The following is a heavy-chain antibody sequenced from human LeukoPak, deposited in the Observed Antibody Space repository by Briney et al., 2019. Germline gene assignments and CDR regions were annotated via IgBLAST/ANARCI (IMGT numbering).Heavy chain of an antibody. CDR1: GYTFTGYY. J-gene: IGHJ6*03. D-gene: IGHD2-2*01. V-gene: IGHV1-2*02. CDR2: INPNSGGT. Sequence: GASVKVSCKASGYTFTGYYMHWVRQAPGQGLEWMGWINPNSGGTNYAQKFQGRVTMTRDTSISTAYMELSRLRSDDTAVYYCAREKGYCSSTSCSRAGYYYYMDVWGKGTTVTISS. CDR3: AREKGYCSSTSCSRAGYYYYMDV.